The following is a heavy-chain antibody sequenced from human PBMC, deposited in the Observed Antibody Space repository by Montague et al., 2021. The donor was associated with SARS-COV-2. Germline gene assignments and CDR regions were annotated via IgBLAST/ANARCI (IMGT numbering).Heavy chain of an antibody. Sequence: SLRLSCAASGFIFSSYEMNWVRQAPGKGLEWISYISSSGGGSTKXXTYSVKGRFTISRDNAKNSLHLQMNSLRVEDTAIYYCARDRDWDDWCGMDVWGQGTTVTVSS. CDR1: GFIFSSYE. D-gene: IGHD2-21*01. CDR3: ARDRDWDDWCGMDV. J-gene: IGHJ6*02. CDR2: ISSSGGGSTK. V-gene: IGHV3-48*03.